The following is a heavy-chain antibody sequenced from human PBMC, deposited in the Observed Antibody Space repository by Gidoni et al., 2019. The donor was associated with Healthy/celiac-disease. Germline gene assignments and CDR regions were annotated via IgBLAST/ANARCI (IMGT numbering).Heavy chain of an antibody. Sequence: QVQLVESGGGLVKPGGSQRLAWAAAGIPFSDYYMSWIRQAPGKGSEWVSYISSSGSTIYYADSVKGRFTISRDNAKNSLYLQMNSLRAEDTAVYYCATPSFSQPPGGYWGQGTLVTVSS. V-gene: IGHV3-11*01. CDR1: GIPFSDYY. J-gene: IGHJ4*02. CDR3: ATPSFSQPPGGY. CDR2: ISSSGSTI. D-gene: IGHD3-10*01.